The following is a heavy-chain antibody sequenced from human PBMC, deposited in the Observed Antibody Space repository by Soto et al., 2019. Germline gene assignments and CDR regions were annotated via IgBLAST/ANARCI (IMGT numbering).Heavy chain of an antibody. V-gene: IGHV1-46*01. CDR1: GHIFSNYY. D-gene: IGHD3-10*01. CDR2: FNPSGDAT. J-gene: IGHJ3*02. Sequence: QVQLVQSGAEVKKPGTSVKVSCKASGHIFSNYYMHWVRQAPGQGLEWMGVFNPSGDATHYAQSFQGRVSVTRDTSTSTVYMELSTLTSEDTAVYYCARRGMSKIGFDTWGQGTMVTVSS. CDR3: ARRGMSKIGFDT.